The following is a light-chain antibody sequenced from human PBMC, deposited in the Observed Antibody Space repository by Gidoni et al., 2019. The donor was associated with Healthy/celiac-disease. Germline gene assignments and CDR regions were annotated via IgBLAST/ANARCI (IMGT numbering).Light chain of an antibody. CDR2: WAS. J-gene: IGKJ4*01. CDR3: QQYYSTPLT. CDR1: QSVLYSSNNKNY. Sequence: DIVMPQSPDSLAVSLGERATINCKSSQSVLYSSNNKNYLAWYQQKPGQPPKLLIYWASTRESGVPDRCSGSGSGTDFTLTSSSQQDEDVAVYYCQQYYSTPLTFGGGTKVEIK. V-gene: IGKV4-1*01.